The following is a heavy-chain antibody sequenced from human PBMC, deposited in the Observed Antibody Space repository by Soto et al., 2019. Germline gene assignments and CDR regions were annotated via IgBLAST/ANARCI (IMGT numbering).Heavy chain of an antibody. D-gene: IGHD3-16*01. CDR2: IWYDGSNK. CDR3: ARGLITSTHRGIDY. V-gene: IGHV3-33*01. CDR1: GFTFSSYG. J-gene: IGHJ4*02. Sequence: QVQLVESGGGVVQPGRSLRLSCAASGFTFSSYGMHWVRQAPGKGLEWVAVIWYDGSNKYYIDSVKGRFTISRDNSRNTLYLQMNSLSAEDTAVYYCARGLITSTHRGIDYSGQGTLVTVSS.